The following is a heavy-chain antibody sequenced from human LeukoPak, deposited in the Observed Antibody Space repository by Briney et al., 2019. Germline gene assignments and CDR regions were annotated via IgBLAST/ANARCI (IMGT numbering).Heavy chain of an antibody. J-gene: IGHJ4*02. CDR3: AKARGEQNGGSNY. CDR2: ISGSGGSI. Sequence: GGSLRLSCVASGFTFTDYFMSWVRQAPGRGLEWVSSISGSGGSIYYADSVKGRFTISRDNSKNTLYLQMNSLRAEDTAVYYCAKARGEQNGGSNYWGQGTQVIVSS. D-gene: IGHD2-15*01. V-gene: IGHV3-23*01. CDR1: GFTFTDYF.